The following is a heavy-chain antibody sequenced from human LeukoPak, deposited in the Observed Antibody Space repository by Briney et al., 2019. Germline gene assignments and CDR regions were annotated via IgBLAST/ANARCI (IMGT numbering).Heavy chain of an antibody. CDR2: ISSNGGST. Sequence: GGSLRLSCSASGFTFSSYAMHWVRQAPGNGLEYVSAISSNGGSTYYADSVKGRFTISRDNSKNTLYLQMSSLRAEDTAVYYCAIDPPYLKRITMVRGVVDYWGQGTLVTVSS. V-gene: IGHV3-64D*09. J-gene: IGHJ4*02. CDR1: GFTFSSYA. CDR3: AIDPPYLKRITMVRGVVDY. D-gene: IGHD3-10*01.